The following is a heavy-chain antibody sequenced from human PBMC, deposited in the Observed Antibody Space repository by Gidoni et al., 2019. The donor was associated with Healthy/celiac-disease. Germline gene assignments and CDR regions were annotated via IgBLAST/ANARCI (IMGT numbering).Heavy chain of an antibody. V-gene: IGHV4-61*02. CDR3: ARALVVVTAMDSDYFDY. J-gene: IGHJ4*02. Sequence: QVQLQESGPGLVKPSQTLSLTCTVSGGSISSGSYYWSWIRQPAGKGLEWIGRIYTSGSTNYNPSLKSRVTISVDTSKNQFSLKLSSVTAADTAVYYCARALVVVTAMDSDYFDYWGQGTLVTVSS. CDR2: IYTSGST. CDR1: GGSISSGSYY. D-gene: IGHD2-21*02.